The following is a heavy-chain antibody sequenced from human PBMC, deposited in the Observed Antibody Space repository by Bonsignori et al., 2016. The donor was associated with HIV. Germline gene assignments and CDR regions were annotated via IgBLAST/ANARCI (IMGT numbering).Heavy chain of an antibody. D-gene: IGHD3-10*01. V-gene: IGHV3-7*01. CDR2: IKQEGSEK. J-gene: IGHJ3*02. CDR3: ARDRMVMRAFDI. Sequence: VRQAPGKGLEWVAKIKQEGSEKYYVDSVKGRFTISRDNAKNSLYLQMNSLRAEDTAVYYCARDRMVMRAFDIWGQGTMVTVSS.